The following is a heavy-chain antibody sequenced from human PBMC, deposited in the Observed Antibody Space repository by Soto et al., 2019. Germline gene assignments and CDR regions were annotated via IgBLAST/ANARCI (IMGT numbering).Heavy chain of an antibody. V-gene: IGHV3-33*01. Sequence: PGGSLRLSCAASGFTFSSYAMHWVRQAPGKGREWVVVIWYEGSDKSYADSVKGRLTNSRDKSKHKVYLQMNSLRAEDTAVYYCASALQMVTTHAFDIWGQGTMVTVSS. CDR2: IWYEGSDK. D-gene: IGHD4-17*01. CDR3: ASALQMVTTHAFDI. CDR1: GFTFSSYA. J-gene: IGHJ3*02.